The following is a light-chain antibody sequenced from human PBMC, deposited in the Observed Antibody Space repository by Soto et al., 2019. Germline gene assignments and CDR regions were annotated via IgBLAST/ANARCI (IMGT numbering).Light chain of an antibody. Sequence: QSALTQPASVSGSPGQSITISCTGTSSDVGGYNYVSWYQQHPGKAPNLMIYEVSNRPSGVSNRFSGSKSGNTASLTISGLHAEDEADYYCSSDTSSSTPYVFGTGTKLTVL. CDR3: SSDTSSSTPYV. CDR2: EVS. CDR1: SSDVGGYNY. J-gene: IGLJ1*01. V-gene: IGLV2-14*01.